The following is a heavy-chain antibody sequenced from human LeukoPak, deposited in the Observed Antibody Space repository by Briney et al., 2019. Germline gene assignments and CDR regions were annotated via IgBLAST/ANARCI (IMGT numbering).Heavy chain of an antibody. J-gene: IGHJ6*02. V-gene: IGHV3-49*03. Sequence: GGSLRLSCTASGFTFGDYAMSWFRQAPGKGLEWVGFIRSKAYGGTTEYAASVKGRFTISRDDPKSIAYLQMNSLKTEDTAVYYCTRVGWFGELYYYGMDVWGQGTAVTVSS. CDR1: GFTFGDYA. CDR2: IRSKAYGGTT. D-gene: IGHD3-10*01. CDR3: TRVGWFGELYYYGMDV.